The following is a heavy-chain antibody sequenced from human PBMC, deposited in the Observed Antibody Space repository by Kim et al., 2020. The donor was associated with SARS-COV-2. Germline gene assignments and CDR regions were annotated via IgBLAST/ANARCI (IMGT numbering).Heavy chain of an antibody. Sequence: SETLSLTCAVYGGSFSGYYWSWIRQPPGKGLEWIGEINHSGSTNYNPSLKSRVTISVDTSKNQFSLKLNSATAADTAVYYCARGRYSSSWYGGVYYYGM. CDR2: INHSGST. J-gene: IGHJ6*01. V-gene: IGHV4-34*01. CDR1: GGSFSGYY. D-gene: IGHD6-13*01. CDR3: ARGRYSSSWYGGVYYYGM.